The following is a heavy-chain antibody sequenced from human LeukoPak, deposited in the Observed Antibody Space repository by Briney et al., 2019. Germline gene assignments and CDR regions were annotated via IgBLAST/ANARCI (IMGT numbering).Heavy chain of an antibody. V-gene: IGHV4-59*01. D-gene: IGHD6-19*01. J-gene: IGHJ6*03. CDR2: MSYSGST. Sequence: SETLSLTCTVSGDSISRYYWSWIRQPPGEGLECIGYMSYSGSTSYNPSLKSRVTISVDTSKNQFSLKLSSVTAADTAVYYCARTAAEYTSSRKADSYYMDVWGKGTTVIFSS. CDR3: ARTAAEYTSSRKADSYYMDV. CDR1: GDSISRYY.